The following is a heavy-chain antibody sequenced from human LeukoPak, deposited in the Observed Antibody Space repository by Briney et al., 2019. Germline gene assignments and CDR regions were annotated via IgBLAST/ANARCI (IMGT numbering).Heavy chain of an antibody. CDR3: ARDGGITMVPYYYYGMDV. CDR1: GYTFTSYG. CDR2: ISAYNANT. D-gene: IGHD3-10*01. Sequence: ASVKVSCKASGYTFTSYGISWVRQAPGQGLEWMGWISAYNANTNYAQKLQGRVTMTTDTSTSTAYMELRSLRSDDTAVYYCARDGGITMVPYYYYGMDVWGQGTTVTVSS. J-gene: IGHJ6*02. V-gene: IGHV1-18*01.